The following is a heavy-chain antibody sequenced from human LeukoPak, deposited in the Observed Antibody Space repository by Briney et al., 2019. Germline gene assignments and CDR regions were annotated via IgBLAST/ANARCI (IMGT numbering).Heavy chain of an antibody. CDR2: INHSGST. Sequence: PSETLSLTCAVYGGSFSGYYWSWIRQPPGEGLEWIGEINHSGSTNYNPSLKSRVTMSGDTSKKQFSLKLTSVTAADTAVYYCARERAYGWEPLPRYFDLWGRGTLVTVSS. J-gene: IGHJ2*01. D-gene: IGHD1-26*01. CDR3: ARERAYGWEPLPRYFDL. V-gene: IGHV4-34*01. CDR1: GGSFSGYY.